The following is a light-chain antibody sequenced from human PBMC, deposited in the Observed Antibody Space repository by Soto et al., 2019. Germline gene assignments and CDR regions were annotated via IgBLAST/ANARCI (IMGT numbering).Light chain of an antibody. Sequence: EIVLTQSPGTLSLSPGEGATLSCRASQSVSNNYLAWYQQKPGQAPRLLIYGASSRATGIPDRFSGSGSGTDFTLTISRLEPEDFAVYYCQQYGSSPLITFGQGTRLEIK. J-gene: IGKJ5*01. V-gene: IGKV3-20*01. CDR2: GAS. CDR3: QQYGSSPLIT. CDR1: QSVSNNY.